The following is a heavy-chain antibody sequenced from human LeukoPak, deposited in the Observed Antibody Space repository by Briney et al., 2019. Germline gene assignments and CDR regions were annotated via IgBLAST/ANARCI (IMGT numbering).Heavy chain of an antibody. CDR3: ARDRVGVQVPAANTNWFDP. Sequence: PVGSLRLSCAASGFTFSSCAMHWVRQAPGKGLEWVALISYEGSNKYYSDSVKGRFTISRDNSKNTLYLQMNSLRAEDTAVYYCARDRVGVQVPAANTNWFDPWGQGTLVTVSS. J-gene: IGHJ5*02. CDR1: GFTFSSCA. V-gene: IGHV3-30-3*01. D-gene: IGHD2-2*01. CDR2: ISYEGSNK.